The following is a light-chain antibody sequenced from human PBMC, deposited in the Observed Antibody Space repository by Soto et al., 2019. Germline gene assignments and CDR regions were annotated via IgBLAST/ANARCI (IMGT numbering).Light chain of an antibody. CDR3: QSYDSSLSGYV. CDR2: GNS. Sequence: VLTQPPSVSGAPGQRVTISCTGSSSNIGAGYDVHWYQQLPGTAPKLLVYGNSNRPSGVPDRFSGSKSGTSASLAITGLQAEDEADYYCQSYDSSLSGYVFGTGTKVTVL. CDR1: SSNIGAGYD. V-gene: IGLV1-40*01. J-gene: IGLJ1*01.